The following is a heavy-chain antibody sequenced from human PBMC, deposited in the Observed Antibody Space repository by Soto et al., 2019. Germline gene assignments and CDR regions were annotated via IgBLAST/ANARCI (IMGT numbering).Heavy chain of an antibody. CDR1: GGSISSGGYS. V-gene: IGHV4-30-2*01. Sequence: SETLSLTCAVSGGSISSGGYSWSWIRQPPGKGLEWIGYIYHSGSTYYNPSLKSRVTISVDRSKSQFSLKLSSVTAADTAVYYCARGIAAAGNFDYWGQGTLVTVSS. CDR3: ARGIAAAGNFDY. D-gene: IGHD6-13*01. CDR2: IYHSGST. J-gene: IGHJ4*02.